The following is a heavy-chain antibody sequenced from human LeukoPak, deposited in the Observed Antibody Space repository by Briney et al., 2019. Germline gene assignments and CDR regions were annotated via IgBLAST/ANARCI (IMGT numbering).Heavy chain of an antibody. CDR3: AKDGDGDYERPYFQH. J-gene: IGHJ1*01. Sequence: GRSLRLSCAASGFTFSSYAMHWVRQAPGKGLEWVAVISYDGSNKYYADSVKGRFTISRDNSKNTLYLQMNSLRAEDTAVYYCAKDGDGDYERPYFQHWGQGTLVTVSS. CDR2: ISYDGSNK. D-gene: IGHD4-17*01. V-gene: IGHV3-30-3*01. CDR1: GFTFSSYA.